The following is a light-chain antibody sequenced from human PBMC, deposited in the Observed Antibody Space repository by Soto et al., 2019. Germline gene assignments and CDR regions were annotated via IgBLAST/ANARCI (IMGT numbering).Light chain of an antibody. J-gene: IGLJ2*01. Sequence: QSVLTQSPSASASLGASVKLTCTLSSGHSSYAIAWHQQQPEKGPRYLMKLNSDGSHSKGDGIPDRFSGSSSGAERYLTISSLQHEDEADYYCRTWGTGIVVFGGGTKLTVL. CDR3: RTWGTGIVV. CDR1: SGHSSYA. V-gene: IGLV4-69*01. CDR2: LNSDGSH.